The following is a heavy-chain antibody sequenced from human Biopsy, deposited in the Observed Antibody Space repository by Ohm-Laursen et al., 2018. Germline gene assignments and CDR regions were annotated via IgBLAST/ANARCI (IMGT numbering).Heavy chain of an antibody. V-gene: IGHV3-53*01. D-gene: IGHD1-1*01. CDR3: AADINVWNVNY. CDR1: GLSIGTNY. Sequence: SLRLSCAASGLSIGTNYMTWVRQAPGKGLDWVSIIFAGGGRTYYADSVKGRFTISRDISENTVSLQMNSLRAEDTAVYYCAADINVWNVNYWGQGTQVTVSS. J-gene: IGHJ4*02. CDR2: IFAGGGRT.